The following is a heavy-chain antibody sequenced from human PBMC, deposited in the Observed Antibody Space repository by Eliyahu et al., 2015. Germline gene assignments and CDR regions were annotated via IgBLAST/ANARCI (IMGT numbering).Heavy chain of an antibody. J-gene: IGHJ4*02. V-gene: IGHV1-2*02. D-gene: IGHD3-22*01. Sequence: PNSGGTNYAQKFQGRVTMTRDTSISTAYMELSRLRSDDTAVYYCARSPYYDSSQRDWGQGTLVTVSS. CDR3: ARSPYYDSSQRD. CDR2: PNSGGT.